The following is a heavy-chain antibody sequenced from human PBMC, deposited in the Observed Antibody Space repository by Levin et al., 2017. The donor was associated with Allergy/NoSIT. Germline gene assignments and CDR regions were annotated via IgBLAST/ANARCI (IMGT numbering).Heavy chain of an antibody. Sequence: GESLKISCAASGFTVSSNYMSWVRQAPGKGLEWVSVIYSGGSTYYADSVKGRFTISRDNSKNTLYLQMNSLRAEDTAVYYCAGRGDLTDYWGQGTLVTVSS. D-gene: IGHD4-17*01. J-gene: IGHJ4*02. CDR2: IYSGGST. CDR3: AGRGDLTDY. CDR1: GFTVSSNY. V-gene: IGHV3-53*01.